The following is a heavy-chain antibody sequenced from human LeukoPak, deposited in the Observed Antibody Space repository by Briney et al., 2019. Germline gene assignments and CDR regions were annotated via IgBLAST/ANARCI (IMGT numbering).Heavy chain of an antibody. CDR2: INSDGSST. V-gene: IGHV3-74*01. D-gene: IGHD6-19*01. CDR1: GFTFSSYW. Sequence: PGGSLRLSCAASGFTFSSYWMHWVRQAPGKGLVWVSRINSDGSSTSYADSVKGRFTISRDNAKNTLYLQMNSLRAEDTAVYYCVYYSSGWQAPKTEIDYWGQGTLVTVSS. CDR3: VYYSSGWQAPKTEIDY. J-gene: IGHJ4*02.